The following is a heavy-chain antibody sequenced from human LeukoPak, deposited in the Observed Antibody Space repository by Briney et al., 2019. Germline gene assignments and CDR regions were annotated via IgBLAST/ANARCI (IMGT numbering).Heavy chain of an antibody. CDR2: IYPGDSDT. CDR3: ARRNSGTDY. V-gene: IGHV5-51*01. J-gene: IGHJ4*02. Sequence: GESLKISCKASGYIFANYWIGWVRQMPGKGLEWMGIIYPGDSDTRYKPSFQGQVTISADKSISTAYLQWSSLKASDTAIYYCARRNSGTDYWGQGTLVTVSS. D-gene: IGHD3-10*01. CDR1: GYIFANYW.